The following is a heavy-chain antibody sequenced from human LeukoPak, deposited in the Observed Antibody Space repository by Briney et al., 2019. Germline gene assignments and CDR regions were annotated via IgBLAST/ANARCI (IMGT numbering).Heavy chain of an antibody. CDR3: ARAPGIAAAGPTH. D-gene: IGHD6-13*01. V-gene: IGHV4-34*01. CDR2: INHSGST. Sequence: SEALSLTCAVYGGSFSGYYWSWIRQPPGKGLEWIGEINHSGSTNYNPSLKSRVTISVDTSKNQFSLKLSSVTAADTAVYYCARAPGIAAAGPTHWGQGTLVTVSS. J-gene: IGHJ4*02. CDR1: GGSFSGYY.